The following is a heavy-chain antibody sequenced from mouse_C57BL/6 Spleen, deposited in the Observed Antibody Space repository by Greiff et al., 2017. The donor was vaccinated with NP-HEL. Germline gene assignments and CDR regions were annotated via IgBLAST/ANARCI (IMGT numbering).Heavy chain of an antibody. J-gene: IGHJ2*01. D-gene: IGHD2-3*01. CDR3: ALDGYPGY. CDR2: IDPSDSET. Sequence: VQLQQPGAELVRPGSSVKLSCKASGYTFTSYWMHWVKQRPIKGLEWIGNIDPSDSETHYNQKFKDKATLNVDKPSRTAYMQLRSLTSEDSAGSYCALDGYPGYWGQGTTLTVSS. CDR1: GYTFTSYW. V-gene: IGHV1-52*01.